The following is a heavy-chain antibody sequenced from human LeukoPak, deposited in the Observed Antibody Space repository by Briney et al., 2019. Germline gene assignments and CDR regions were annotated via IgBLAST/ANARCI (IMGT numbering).Heavy chain of an antibody. J-gene: IGHJ5*02. CDR1: GYTFTGYY. CDR2: INPNSGGT. CDR3: ARDLVAGNNWFDP. Sequence: ASVKVSCKASGYTFTGYYMHWVRQAPGQGLEWMGWINPNSGGTNYAQKFQGRVTMTRDTSNSTAYMELSRLRSDDTAVYYCARDLVAGNNWFDPWGQGTLVTVSS. D-gene: IGHD6-19*01. V-gene: IGHV1-2*02.